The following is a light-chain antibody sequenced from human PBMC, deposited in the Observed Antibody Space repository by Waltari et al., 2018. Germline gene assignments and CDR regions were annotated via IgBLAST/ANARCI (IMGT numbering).Light chain of an antibody. CDR1: QDISNY. V-gene: IGKV1-33*01. CDR3: QQCDNLPLT. Sequence: DIQMTQSPSSLSASVGDRVTITCQASQDISNYLNWYQQKPGKAPKLLIYDASNLETGVPSRFSGSGSGTDVTFTISSLQPEDIATYYCQQCDNLPLTFGGGTKVEIK. J-gene: IGKJ4*01. CDR2: DAS.